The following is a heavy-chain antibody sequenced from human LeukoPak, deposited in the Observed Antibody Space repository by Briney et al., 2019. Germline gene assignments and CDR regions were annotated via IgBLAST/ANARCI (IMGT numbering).Heavy chain of an antibody. V-gene: IGHV1-2*02. CDR1: GYTFTGYY. D-gene: IGHD5-18*01. CDR3: ATLSGYGHPFDY. Sequence: GESLKISCKASGYTFTGYYMHWVRQAPGQGLEWMGWINPNSGGTNYAQKFQGRVTMTRDTSISTAYMELSRLRSDDTAVYYCATLSGYGHPFDYWGQGTLVTVSS. CDR2: INPNSGGT. J-gene: IGHJ4*02.